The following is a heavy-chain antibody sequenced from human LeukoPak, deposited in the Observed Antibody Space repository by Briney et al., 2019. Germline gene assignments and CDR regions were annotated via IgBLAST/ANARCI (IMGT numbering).Heavy chain of an antibody. J-gene: IGHJ4*02. CDR2: INWNGGTR. D-gene: IGHD3-22*01. Sequence: GGSLRLSCAASGFTFDDYGMAWVRQVQGKGLEWVAGINWNGGTRGYADSVRGRFTISRDNAKNSLDLQMDSLRVEDTALYYCARDQGYFYDSSGHSPLEYWGRGTLVTVSS. CDR3: ARDQGYFYDSSGHSPLEY. CDR1: GFTFDDYG. V-gene: IGHV3-20*04.